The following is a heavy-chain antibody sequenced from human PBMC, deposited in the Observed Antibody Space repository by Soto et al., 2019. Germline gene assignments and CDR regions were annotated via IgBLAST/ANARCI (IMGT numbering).Heavy chain of an antibody. J-gene: IGHJ3*02. CDR3: ARERGFLSEALDI. D-gene: IGHD3-10*01. CDR1: GDIVFSNTAT. Sequence: QTLSLTCAISGDIVFSNTATCNWIRQSPSRGLEWLGRTYYRSQWHNDYAESVKSRITINPDTSKNQFSLQLNSVTPEDTAVYYCARERGFLSEALDIWGRGTMATVSS. V-gene: IGHV6-1*01. CDR2: TYYRSQWHN.